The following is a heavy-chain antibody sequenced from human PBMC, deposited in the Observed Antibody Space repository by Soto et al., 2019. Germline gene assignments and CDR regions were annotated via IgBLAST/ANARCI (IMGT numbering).Heavy chain of an antibody. CDR1: GYTFTSYG. Sequence: ASVKVSCKASGYTFTSYGISWVRQAPGQGLEWMGWISAYNGNTNYAQKLQGRVTMTTDTSTSTAYMELRSLRSDDTAVYYCARDLIYDFWSGYYPLFDYWGQGTLVTV. CDR3: ARDLIYDFWSGYYPLFDY. J-gene: IGHJ4*02. V-gene: IGHV1-18*04. CDR2: ISAYNGNT. D-gene: IGHD3-3*01.